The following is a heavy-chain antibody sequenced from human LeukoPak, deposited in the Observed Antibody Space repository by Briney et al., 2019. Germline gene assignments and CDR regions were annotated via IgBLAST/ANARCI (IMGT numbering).Heavy chain of an antibody. CDR1: GYSFTSYW. V-gene: IGHV5-51*01. J-gene: IGHJ4*02. Sequence: GESLKISCKGSGYSFTSYWIGWVRQMPGKGLEWMWIIYPGDSDTRYSPSFQGQVTISADKSISTAYLQWSSLKASDTAMYYCARRMGYYDSSGYHFDYWGQGTLVTVSS. CDR2: IYPGDSDT. CDR3: ARRMGYYDSSGYHFDY. D-gene: IGHD3-22*01.